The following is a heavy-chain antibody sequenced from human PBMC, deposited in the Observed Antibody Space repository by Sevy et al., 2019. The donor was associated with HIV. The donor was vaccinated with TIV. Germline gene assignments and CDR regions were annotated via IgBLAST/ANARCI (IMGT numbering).Heavy chain of an antibody. Sequence: GGSLRLSCAASGFTFSSYSMNWVRQAPGKGLEWVSYISSSSSTIYYADSVKGRFTISRDNAKNSLYLQMNSLRDEDTAVYYCARDGGRDYSDSSGYWDYWGQGTLVTVSS. J-gene: IGHJ4*02. CDR1: GFTFSSYS. D-gene: IGHD3-22*01. CDR2: ISSSSSTI. V-gene: IGHV3-48*02. CDR3: ARDGGRDYSDSSGYWDY.